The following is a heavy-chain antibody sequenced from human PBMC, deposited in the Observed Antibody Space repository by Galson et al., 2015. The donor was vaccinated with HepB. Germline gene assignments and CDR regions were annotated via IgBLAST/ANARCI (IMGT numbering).Heavy chain of an antibody. CDR2: IDPSDSYT. V-gene: IGHV5-10-1*01. CDR1: GYRFASHL. CDR3: SRLGPLGGWDYYGS. D-gene: IGHD3-10*01. J-gene: IGHJ5*02. Sequence: QSEDTVTKPGEYLRTSWTSSGYRFASHLNSWVRQKTGKGLEWMGRIDPSDSYTNNSPSFQGNVTISADKSISTAYLQWSSLKASDTAMYYCSRLGPLGGWDYYGSWGQGTLVTVSS.